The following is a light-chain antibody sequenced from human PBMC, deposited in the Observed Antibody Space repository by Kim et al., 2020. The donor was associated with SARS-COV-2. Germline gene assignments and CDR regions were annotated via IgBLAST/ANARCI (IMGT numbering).Light chain of an antibody. CDR2: KDS. CDR1: ALPKQY. Sequence: SYELTQPPSVSVSPGQTARITCSGDALPKQYAYWYQQKPGQAPVLVIYKDSERPSGIPERFSGSSSGTTVTLIISGVQAEDEADYYCQSADSSGTHVFGTGTKVTVL. J-gene: IGLJ1*01. V-gene: IGLV3-25*03. CDR3: QSADSSGTHV.